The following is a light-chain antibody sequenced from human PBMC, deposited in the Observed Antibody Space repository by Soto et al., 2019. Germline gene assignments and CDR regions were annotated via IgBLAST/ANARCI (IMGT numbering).Light chain of an antibody. CDR1: SSEVGGYNY. Sequence: QSALTQPASVSGSPGQSITISFTGTSSEVGGYNYVSWYQQHPGKAPKLMIYDVSNRPSGVSNRFSGSKSGNTASLTISGLQTQDEADYYCRSYTSSSTPWVFGGGTKLTVL. CDR2: DVS. J-gene: IGLJ3*02. CDR3: RSYTSSSTPWV. V-gene: IGLV2-14*01.